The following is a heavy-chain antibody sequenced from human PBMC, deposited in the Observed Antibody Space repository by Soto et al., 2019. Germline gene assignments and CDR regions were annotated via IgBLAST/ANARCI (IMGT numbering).Heavy chain of an antibody. Sequence: SVKVSCKASGCTFSSYAISWVREAPGQGLEWMGGIIPIFGTANYAQKFQGRVTITADESTSTAYMELSSLRSEDTAVYYCARDEPATDYDYGMDVWGQGTTITVSS. CDR2: IIPIFGTA. CDR3: ARDEPATDYDYGMDV. J-gene: IGHJ6*02. CDR1: GCTFSSYA. V-gene: IGHV1-69*13. D-gene: IGHD6-13*01.